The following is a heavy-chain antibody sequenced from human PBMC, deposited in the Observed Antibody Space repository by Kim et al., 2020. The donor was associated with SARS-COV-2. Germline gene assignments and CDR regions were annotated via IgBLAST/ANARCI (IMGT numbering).Heavy chain of an antibody. CDR1: GYSFRSYW. Sequence: GESLKISCQASGYSFRSYWITWVRQMPGQGLEWMGRIDPSDSYTNYSPSFRGHVTISADRSITTAYLQWSSLKASDTAIYYCARRSVGATYYFDYWGLGTLVTVSS. V-gene: IGHV5-10-1*01. CDR3: ARRSVGATYYFDY. D-gene: IGHD1-26*01. CDR2: IDPSDSYT. J-gene: IGHJ4*02.